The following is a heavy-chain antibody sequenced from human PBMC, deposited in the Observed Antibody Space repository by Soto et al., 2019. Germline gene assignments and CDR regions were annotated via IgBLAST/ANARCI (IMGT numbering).Heavy chain of an antibody. J-gene: IGHJ5*02. CDR2: IYYTGST. Sequence: SETLSLTCSVSGGSISSGGHYWNWIRQHPGKGLQWIGYIYYTGSTYYNPSLKSRVAISVDTSKNQFSLELSSVTAADTAVYYCARSPSRAAAPDGDWSDPWGQGTLVTVSS. V-gene: IGHV4-31*03. D-gene: IGHD6-13*01. CDR1: GGSISSGGHY. CDR3: ARSPSRAAAPDGDWSDP.